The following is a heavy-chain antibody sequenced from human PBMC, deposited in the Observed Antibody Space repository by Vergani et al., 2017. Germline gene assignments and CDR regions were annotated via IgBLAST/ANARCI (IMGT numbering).Heavy chain of an antibody. Sequence: EVQLVESGGGLVQPGRSLRLSCTASGFTFGDYAMSWVRQAPGKGLEWVANIKQDGSEKYYVDSVKGRFTISRDNAKNSLYLQMNSLRAEDTAVYYCARVQSYGMDVWGQGTTVTVSS. CDR2: IKQDGSEK. V-gene: IGHV3-7*03. J-gene: IGHJ6*02. CDR1: GFTFGDYA. CDR3: ARVQSYGMDV.